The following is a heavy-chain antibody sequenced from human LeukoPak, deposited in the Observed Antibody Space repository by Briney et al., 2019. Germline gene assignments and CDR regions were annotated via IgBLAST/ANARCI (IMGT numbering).Heavy chain of an antibody. CDR3: ARTVTNDY. J-gene: IGHJ4*02. D-gene: IGHD4-17*01. CDR1: GFTFSTFSSYS. V-gene: IGHV3-21*01. Sequence: GGSLRLSCAASGFTFSTFSSYSMNWVRQAPGKGLEWVSSISGSGSYTYYTDSVKGRFTISRDNAKNSLYLQMNSLRAEDTAVYYCARTVTNDYWGQGTLVTVSS. CDR2: ISGSGSYT.